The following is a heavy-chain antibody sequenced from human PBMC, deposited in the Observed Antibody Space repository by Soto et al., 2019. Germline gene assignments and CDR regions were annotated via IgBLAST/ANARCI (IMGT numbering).Heavy chain of an antibody. Sequence: EVQLLESRGGLVQPGESLRLSCAASGFTFAGNAMTWVRQAPGKGLHWVSGISAGGTTYYADSAKGRFTISRDNSKNTLYLQMNSLRADDTAVYYCAKDPLTRGWFDPWGQGTLVTVSS. CDR3: AKDPLTRGWFDP. V-gene: IGHV3-23*01. CDR2: ISAGGTT. J-gene: IGHJ5*02. CDR1: GFTFAGNA.